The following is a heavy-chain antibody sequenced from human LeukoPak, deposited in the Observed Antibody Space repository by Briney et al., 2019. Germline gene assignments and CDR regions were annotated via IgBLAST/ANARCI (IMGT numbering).Heavy chain of an antibody. CDR1: GFTFSSYG. V-gene: IGHV3-33*01. D-gene: IGHD6-19*01. J-gene: IGHJ4*02. CDR3: ARDLFTEVRRPYRAVAGTIR. Sequence: PGRSLRLSCAASGFTFSSYGMHWVRQAPGKGLEWVAVIWYDGSNKYYADSVKGRFTISRDNAKNSLYLQMNSLRAEDTAVYYCARDLFTEVRRPYRAVAGTIRWGQGTLVTVSS. CDR2: IWYDGSNK.